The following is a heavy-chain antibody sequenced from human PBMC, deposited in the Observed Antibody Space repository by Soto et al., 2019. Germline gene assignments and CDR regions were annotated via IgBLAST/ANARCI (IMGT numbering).Heavy chain of an antibody. Sequence: SETLSLTCAVYGGSFSGYYWSWIRQPPGKGLEWIGEINHSGSTNYNPSLKSRVTISVDTSKNQFSLKLSSVTAADTAVYYCARGGYYYGSGSAPFDYWGQGTLVTVSS. V-gene: IGHV4-34*01. J-gene: IGHJ4*02. CDR1: GGSFSGYY. CDR3: ARGGYYYGSGSAPFDY. CDR2: INHSGST. D-gene: IGHD3-10*01.